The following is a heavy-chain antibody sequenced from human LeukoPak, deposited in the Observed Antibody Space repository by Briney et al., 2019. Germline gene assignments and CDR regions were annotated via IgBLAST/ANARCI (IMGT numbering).Heavy chain of an antibody. J-gene: IGHJ4*02. D-gene: IGHD3-10*01. V-gene: IGHV3-64*02. Sequence: GGPLRLSCAASGFTFSSYAMHWVRQAPGKGLEYVSDISSNGGSTYYADSVKGRFTISRDNSKNTLYLQMGSLRAEDMAVYYCARGSYYGSGSDFFDYWGQGTLVTVSS. CDR3: ARGSYYGSGSDFFDY. CDR2: ISSNGGST. CDR1: GFTFSSYA.